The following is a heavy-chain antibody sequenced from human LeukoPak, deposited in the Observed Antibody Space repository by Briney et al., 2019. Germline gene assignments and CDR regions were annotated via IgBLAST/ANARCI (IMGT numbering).Heavy chain of an antibody. Sequence: PETLSLTCAVYGGSSSGYYWSWIRQPPGKGLEWIGEINHSGSTTYNPSLKSRVTISVDTSKNQFSLKLSSVTAADTAVYYCARDRGYCSSTSCPGVDVWGKGTTVTVSS. CDR2: INHSGST. CDR1: GGSSSGYY. V-gene: IGHV4-34*01. D-gene: IGHD2-2*01. J-gene: IGHJ6*04. CDR3: ARDRGYCSSTSCPGVDV.